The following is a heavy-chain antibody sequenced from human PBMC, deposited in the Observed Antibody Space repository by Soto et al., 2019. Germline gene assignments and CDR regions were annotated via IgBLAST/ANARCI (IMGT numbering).Heavy chain of an antibody. D-gene: IGHD3-22*01. Sequence: SETLSLTCTVSGGSISSGDYYWSWIRQPPGKGLEWIGYIYYSGSTYYNPSLKSRVTISVDTSKNQFSLKLSSVTAADTAVYYCARQDYYDSSGYYPDDNNWFDPWGQGTLVTVSS. CDR2: IYYSGST. CDR3: ARQDYYDSSGYYPDDNNWFDP. CDR1: GGSISSGDYY. J-gene: IGHJ5*02. V-gene: IGHV4-30-4*01.